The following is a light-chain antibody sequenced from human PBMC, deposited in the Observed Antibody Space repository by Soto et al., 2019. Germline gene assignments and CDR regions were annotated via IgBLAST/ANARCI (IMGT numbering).Light chain of an antibody. Sequence: DLQMTQSPSSVSASVGDRVTITCRASQYISSWLGWYQQKPGKAPKLLIYAASRLQIGVPSRFSGSESGTDFTLTISSLQPEDSATYYCQQAHSFPWTFGQGTKVEIK. CDR1: QYISSW. CDR2: AAS. CDR3: QQAHSFPWT. V-gene: IGKV1-12*01. J-gene: IGKJ1*01.